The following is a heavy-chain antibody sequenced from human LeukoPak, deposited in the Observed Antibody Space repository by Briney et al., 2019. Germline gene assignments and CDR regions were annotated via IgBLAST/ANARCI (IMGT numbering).Heavy chain of an antibody. D-gene: IGHD3-9*01. Sequence: GGSLRLSCSASGFTFSSYAMHWVRQAPGKGLEWVAVISYDGSNKYYADSVKGRFTISRDNSKNTLYLQMNSLRAEDTAVYYCARDQEEYYDILTGYHLPDYWGQGTLVTVSS. CDR3: ARDQEEYYDILTGYHLPDY. J-gene: IGHJ4*02. CDR1: GFTFSSYA. CDR2: ISYDGSNK. V-gene: IGHV3-30-3*01.